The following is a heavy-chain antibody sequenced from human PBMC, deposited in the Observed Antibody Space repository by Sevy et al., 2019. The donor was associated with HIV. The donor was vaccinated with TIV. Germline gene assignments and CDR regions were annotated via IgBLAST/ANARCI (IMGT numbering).Heavy chain of an antibody. CDR3: ARGDYGGNSRYFQH. CDR1: GGSFSGYY. Sequence: SETLSLTCAVYGGSFSGYYWSWIRQPPGKGLEWIGEINHSGSTNYNPSLKSRVTISVDTSKNQFSLKRNSVTAADTAVYYCARGDYGGNSRYFQHWGQGTLVTVSS. J-gene: IGHJ1*01. V-gene: IGHV4-34*01. D-gene: IGHD4-17*01. CDR2: INHSGST.